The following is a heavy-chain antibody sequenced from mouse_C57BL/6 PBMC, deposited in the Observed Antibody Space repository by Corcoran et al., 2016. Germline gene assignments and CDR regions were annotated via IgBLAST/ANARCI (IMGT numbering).Heavy chain of an antibody. CDR2: INTYSGVP. CDR3: ARSRVFDY. V-gene: IGHV9-3*01. Sequence: QIQLVQSGPELKKPGETVKISCKASGYTFTTYGMSWVKKAPGKDLKWMGWINTYSGVPTYADDFKGRFAFSLETSASTAYLQINNRKNEDTATYFCARSRVFDYWGQGTTLTVSS. J-gene: IGHJ2*01. CDR1: GYTFTTYG.